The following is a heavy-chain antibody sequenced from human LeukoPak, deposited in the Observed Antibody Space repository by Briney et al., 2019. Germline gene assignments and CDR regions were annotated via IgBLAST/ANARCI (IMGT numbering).Heavy chain of an antibody. CDR2: ISSSSSYI. V-gene: IGHV3-21*04. J-gene: IGHJ6*03. Sequence: PGGSLRLSCAASGFTFSSYSMNWVRQAPGKGLEWVSSISSSSSYIYYADSVKGRFTISRDNSKNTLYLQMNSLRAEDTAVYYCAKVSELRRLLHYYYYMDVRGKGTTVTVSS. D-gene: IGHD4-17*01. CDR1: GFTFSSYS. CDR3: AKVSELRRLLHYYYYMDV.